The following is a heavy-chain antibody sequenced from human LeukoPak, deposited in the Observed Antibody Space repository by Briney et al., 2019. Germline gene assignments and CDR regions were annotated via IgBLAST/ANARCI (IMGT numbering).Heavy chain of an antibody. J-gene: IGHJ1*01. CDR3: ARDRDFNYYDSDGFVFQF. D-gene: IGHD3-22*01. CDR1: GYTFTTHG. Sequence: ASVKVSCKASGYTFTTHGITWVRQAPGQGLEWMGWISAYNGNTNYAQRLQGRVTMTTDTSTSTAYMELRGLRPDDTAVYYCARDRDFNYYDSDGFVFQFWGQGTLVTVSS. CDR2: ISAYNGNT. V-gene: IGHV1-18*01.